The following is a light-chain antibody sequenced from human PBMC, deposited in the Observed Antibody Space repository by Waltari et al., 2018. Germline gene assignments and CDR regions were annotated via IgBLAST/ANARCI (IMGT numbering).Light chain of an antibody. Sequence: EIVLTQSPASLSLSPRQRATLSCRASQSVINQLAWYQQKPGQAPRLLSYDASTRAAGIPARFSGSGSGTDFTLIISSLEPEDFAVYYCQQRFSWPRTFGQGTKLEI. CDR1: QSVINQ. CDR3: QQRFSWPRT. J-gene: IGKJ2*01. V-gene: IGKV3-11*01. CDR2: DAS.